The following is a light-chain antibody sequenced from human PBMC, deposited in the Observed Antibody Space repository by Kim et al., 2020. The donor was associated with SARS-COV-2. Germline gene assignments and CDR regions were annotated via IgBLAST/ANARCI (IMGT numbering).Light chain of an antibody. V-gene: IGLV2-8*01. CDR1: SSDVGTYNY. CDR3: TSYVASNNVV. Sequence: QSALTQPPSASGSPGQSVTISCTGTSSDVGTYNYVSWYQQHPGKAPNLLIYGVNKRPSGVPDRFFGSKSGNTASLTVSGLQAEDEADYYCTSYVASNNVVFGGGTQLTVL. CDR2: GVN. J-gene: IGLJ3*02.